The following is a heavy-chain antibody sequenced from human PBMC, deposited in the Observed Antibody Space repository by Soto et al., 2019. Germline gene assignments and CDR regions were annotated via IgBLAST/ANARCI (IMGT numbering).Heavy chain of an antibody. CDR2: ISAYNGNT. D-gene: IGHD2-21*02. Sequence: QVQLVQSGAEVKKPGASVKVSCKASGYTFTSYGISWVRQAPGQGLEWMGWISAYNGNTNYAQKLQGRVTMTTDTSTSPAYMDLRSLRSDDTAVYYCARDNGGNSHYYDCMDGWGQGTTVTVSS. CDR1: GYTFTSYG. CDR3: ARDNGGNSHYYDCMDG. J-gene: IGHJ6*02. V-gene: IGHV1-18*04.